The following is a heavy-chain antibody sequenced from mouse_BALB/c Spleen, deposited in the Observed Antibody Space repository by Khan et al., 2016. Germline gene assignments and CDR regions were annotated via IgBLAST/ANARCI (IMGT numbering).Heavy chain of an antibody. CDR2: MNTYTGEP. Sequence: QIQLVQSGPELKKPGETVKISCKASGYTFTNYGMNWVKQAPGKGLKWLGWMNTYTGEPTYADDFKGRFAFSLTTSARTAYLQINNLKTADTATDYCAGDYDYDGDWYFDVWGAGTTVTVSS. CDR1: GYTFTNYG. D-gene: IGHD2-4*01. CDR3: AGDYDYDGDWYFDV. J-gene: IGHJ1*01. V-gene: IGHV9-3-1*01.